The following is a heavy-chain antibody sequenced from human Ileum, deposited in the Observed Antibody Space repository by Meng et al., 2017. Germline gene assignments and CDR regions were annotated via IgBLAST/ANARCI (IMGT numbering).Heavy chain of an antibody. D-gene: IGHD3-22*01. V-gene: IGHV3-30*03. Sequence: QVQLVESGGGVVQPGGSLRLSCAASGFTFNSYGMHWVRQAPGKGLEWVALMSFDGSKIFYGDSVKGRFTISRDNSKNTLYLQMNSLRAEDTAVYYCAFGVCGSNCYYLESWGQGTLVTVSS. CDR3: AFGVCGSNCYYLES. CDR1: GFTFNSYG. J-gene: IGHJ4*02. CDR2: MSFDGSKI.